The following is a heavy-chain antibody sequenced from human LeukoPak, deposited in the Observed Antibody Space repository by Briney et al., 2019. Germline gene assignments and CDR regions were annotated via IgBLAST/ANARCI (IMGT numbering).Heavy chain of an antibody. Sequence: PSETLSLTCAVSGYPISSGYYWGWIRQPPGKGLEWIGGIYHSGSTYYNPSLKSRVTISVDTSKNQFSLKLSSVTAADTAVYYCARGGYCSGGSCLTFDYWGQGTLVTVSS. J-gene: IGHJ4*02. V-gene: IGHV4-38-2*01. CDR3: ARGGYCSGGSCLTFDY. CDR2: IYHSGST. CDR1: GYPISSGYY. D-gene: IGHD2-15*01.